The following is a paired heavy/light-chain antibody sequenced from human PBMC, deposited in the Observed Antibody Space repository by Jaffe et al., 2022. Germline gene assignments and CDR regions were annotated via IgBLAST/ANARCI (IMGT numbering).Heavy chain of an antibody. V-gene: IGHV4-38-2*01. Sequence: QVQLQESGPGLVKPSETLSLTCAVSGYSISSGYYWGWIRQPPGKGLEWIGSIYHSGSTYYNPSLKSRVTISVDTSKNQFSLKLSSVTAADTAVYYCARSLSTPSRALYYFDYWGQGTLVTVSS. CDR1: GYSISSGYY. D-gene: IGHD2-2*01. J-gene: IGHJ4*02. CDR2: IYHSGST. CDR3: ARSLSTPSRALYYFDY.
Light chain of an antibody. CDR3: QAWDSSIV. V-gene: IGLV3-1*01. Sequence: SYELTQPPSVSVSPGQTASITCSGDKLGDKYACWYQQKPGQSPVLVIYQDSKRPSGIPERFSGSNSGNTATLTISGTQAMDEADYYCQAWDSSIVFGGGTKLTVL. J-gene: IGLJ2*01. CDR1: KLGDKY. CDR2: QDS.